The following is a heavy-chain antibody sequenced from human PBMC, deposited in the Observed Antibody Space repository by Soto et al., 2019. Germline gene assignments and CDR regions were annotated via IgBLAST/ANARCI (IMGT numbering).Heavy chain of an antibody. D-gene: IGHD3-3*01. J-gene: IGHJ6*02. CDR2: IYYSGST. V-gene: IGHV4-31*03. CDR1: GGSISSGGYY. Sequence: QVQLQESGPGLVKPSQTLSLTCTVSGGSISSGGYYWSWIRQHPGKGLEWIGYIYYSGSTYYNPSLKSRVTRSVDTSKNQFSLKLSAVTAADTAVYYCARNLVVLYETHYYYYGMDVWGQGTTVTVSS. CDR3: ARNLVVLYETHYYYYGMDV.